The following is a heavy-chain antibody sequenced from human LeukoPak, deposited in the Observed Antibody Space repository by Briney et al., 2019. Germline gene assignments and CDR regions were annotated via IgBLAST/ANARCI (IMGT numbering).Heavy chain of an antibody. V-gene: IGHV3-66*01. Sequence: PGGSLRLSCAVSGFTVSTNYMSWVRQPPGKGLEWVSVIYSGGSTYYADSVKGRFSISRDNSKNTLYLQMNSLRAEDTAVYYCAKDVTTGTLALDYWGQGTLVTVSS. CDR2: IYSGGST. D-gene: IGHD1-1*01. CDR1: GFTVSTNY. CDR3: AKDVTTGTLALDY. J-gene: IGHJ4*02.